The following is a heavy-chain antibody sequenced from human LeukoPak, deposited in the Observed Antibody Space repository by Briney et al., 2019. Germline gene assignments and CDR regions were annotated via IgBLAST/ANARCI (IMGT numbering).Heavy chain of an antibody. CDR1: GYTFTSYG. CDR3: AGVTEMATGGFWFDP. J-gene: IGHJ5*02. CDR2: ISAYNGNT. Sequence: ASVKVSCKASGYTFTSYGISWVRQAPGQGLEWMGWISAYNGNTNYAQKLQGRVTMTTDTSTSTAYMELRSLRSDDTAVYYCAGVTEMATGGFWFDPWGQGTLVTVSS. V-gene: IGHV1-18*01. D-gene: IGHD5-24*01.